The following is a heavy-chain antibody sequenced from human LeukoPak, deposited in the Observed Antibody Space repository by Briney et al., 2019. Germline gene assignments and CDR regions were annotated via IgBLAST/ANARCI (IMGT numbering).Heavy chain of an antibody. Sequence: ASVKLSCKASAYTFTSYGISWVRQAPGQGLEWMGWISAYNGNTNYAQKLQGRVTMTTDTSTSAAYMELRSLRSDDTAVYYCARVKTTMVREDYWGQGTLVTVSS. V-gene: IGHV1-18*04. CDR3: ARVKTTMVREDY. J-gene: IGHJ4*02. CDR1: AYTFTSYG. D-gene: IGHD3-10*01. CDR2: ISAYNGNT.